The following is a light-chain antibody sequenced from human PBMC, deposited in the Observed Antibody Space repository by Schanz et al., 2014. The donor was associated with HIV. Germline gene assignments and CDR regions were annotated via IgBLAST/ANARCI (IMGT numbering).Light chain of an antibody. CDR1: SSNIRINT. CDR2: DNY. CDR3: GTWDSSLRGVV. V-gene: IGLV1-51*01. J-gene: IGLJ2*01. Sequence: QSVLTQPPSASGTPGQRVTISCSGSSSNIRINTVNWYQQFPGTAPKLLIYDNYQRPSGVPDRFSGSKSGTSATLGITGLQTGDEADYYCGTWDSSLRGVVFGGGTKLTVL.